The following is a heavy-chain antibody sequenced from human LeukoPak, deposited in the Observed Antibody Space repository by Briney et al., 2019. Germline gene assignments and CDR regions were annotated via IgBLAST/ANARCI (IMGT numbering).Heavy chain of an antibody. CDR2: ISSSSSFI. V-gene: IGHV3-21*04. CDR1: GFTFSSYS. Sequence: GGSLRLSCAASGFTFSSYSMNWVRQAPGKGLEWVSSISSSSSFIYYADSVKGRFTISRDNSKNTLYLQMNSLRAEDTAVYYCAKQRTPDYDSSGYYFPFDYWGQGTLVTVSS. CDR3: AKQRTPDYDSSGYYFPFDY. D-gene: IGHD3-22*01. J-gene: IGHJ4*02.